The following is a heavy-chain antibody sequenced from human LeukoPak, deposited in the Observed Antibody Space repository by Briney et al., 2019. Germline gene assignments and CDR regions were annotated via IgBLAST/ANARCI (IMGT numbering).Heavy chain of an antibody. CDR3: ARGNYDDYPGVDY. D-gene: IGHD4-17*01. CDR2: IRYDGSNK. CDR1: GFTFSSYG. V-gene: IGHV3-30*02. Sequence: PGGSLRLSCAASGFTFSSYGMHWVRQAPGKGLEWVAFIRYDGSNKYYADSVKGRFTISRDNAKNSLYLQMNSLRAEDTAVYYCARGNYDDYPGVDYWGQGTLVTVSS. J-gene: IGHJ4*02.